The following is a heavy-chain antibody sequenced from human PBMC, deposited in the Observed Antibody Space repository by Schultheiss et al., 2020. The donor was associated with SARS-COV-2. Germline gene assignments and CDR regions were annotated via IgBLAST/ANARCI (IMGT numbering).Heavy chain of an antibody. CDR1: GGSISSGGYY. CDR3: ASGEYSSGCGSMDV. D-gene: IGHD6-19*01. J-gene: IGHJ4*02. Sequence: SETLSLTCTVSGGSISSGGYYWSWIRQHPGKGLEWIGYIYYSGSTYYNPSLKSRVTISVDTSKNQFSLKLSSVTAEDTAVYYCASGEYSSGCGSMDVWGQGTLVTVSS. CDR2: IYYSGST. V-gene: IGHV4-31*03.